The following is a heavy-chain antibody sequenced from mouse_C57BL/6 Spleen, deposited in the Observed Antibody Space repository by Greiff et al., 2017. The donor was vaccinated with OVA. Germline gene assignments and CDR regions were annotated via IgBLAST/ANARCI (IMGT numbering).Heavy chain of an antibody. V-gene: IGHV1-80*01. CDR2: IYPGDGDT. D-gene: IGHD3-3*01. CDR1: GYAFSSYW. J-gene: IGHJ2*01. Sequence: QVQLQQPGAELVKPGASVKISCKASGYAFSSYWMNWVKQRPGKGLEWIGQIYPGDGDTNYNGKFKGKATLTADKSSSTAYMQLSSLTSEDSAVYFCARGGTGGYFDYWGQGTTLTVSS. CDR3: ARGGTGGYFDY.